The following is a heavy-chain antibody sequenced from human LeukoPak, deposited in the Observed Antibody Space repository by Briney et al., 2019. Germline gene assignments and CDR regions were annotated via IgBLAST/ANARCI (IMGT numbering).Heavy chain of an antibody. Sequence: ASVKVSCKASGYTFTGYYMHWVRQVPGQGLEWMGWINPNSGGTNYAQKFQGRVTMTRDTSISTAYMELSRLRSDDTAVYYCARGDSSSWYTQPDYWGQGTLVTVSS. CDR3: ARGDSSSWYTQPDY. CDR2: INPNSGGT. CDR1: GYTFTGYY. D-gene: IGHD6-13*01. J-gene: IGHJ4*02. V-gene: IGHV1-2*02.